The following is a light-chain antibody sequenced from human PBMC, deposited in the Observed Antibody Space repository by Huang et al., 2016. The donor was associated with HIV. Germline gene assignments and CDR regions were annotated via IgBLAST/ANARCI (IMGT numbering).Light chain of an antibody. Sequence: EIVMTQSPVTLSVSPGERATLSCRASQSVSSNLAWYQQKPGQAPRLLLYGASTRATGVPARFSCSGSGTEFTLTISSLQSEDFALYYCQQYNNWPPITFGQGTRLEIK. CDR3: QQYNNWPPIT. CDR2: GAS. J-gene: IGKJ5*01. V-gene: IGKV3-15*01. CDR1: QSVSSN.